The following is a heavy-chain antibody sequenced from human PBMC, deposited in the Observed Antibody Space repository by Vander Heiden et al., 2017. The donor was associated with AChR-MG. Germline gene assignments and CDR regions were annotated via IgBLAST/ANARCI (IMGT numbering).Heavy chain of an antibody. CDR3: ARGYSGSYRIDY. CDR1: GFTFSTYW. V-gene: IGHV3-74*01. Sequence: EVQLVASGGGLVQPGGSLRLSCAASGFTFSTYWMHWVRQAPGKGLVWVSRINSDGSTTTYADSVKGRFTISRDNAKNTLFLQMNSLRAEDTAVYYCARGYSGSYRIDYWGQGTLVTVSS. J-gene: IGHJ4*02. D-gene: IGHD1-26*01. CDR2: INSDGSTT.